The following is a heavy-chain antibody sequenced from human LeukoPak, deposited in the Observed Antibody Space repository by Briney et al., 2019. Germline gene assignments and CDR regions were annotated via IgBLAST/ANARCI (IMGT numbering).Heavy chain of an antibody. CDR3: ARVQEVCNSTTCFVGNADV. V-gene: IGHV3-48*02. Sequence: PGGSLRLSCVGSGFIFRDYSLNWVRQSPGKGLEWVSYISSRGSTIFYADSVKGRLTVSRDNAKNSLYLQMNGLRDEDTAMYYCARVQEVCNSTTCFVGNADVWGKGTTVIVSS. CDR1: GFIFRDYS. J-gene: IGHJ6*04. CDR2: ISSRGSTI. D-gene: IGHD2/OR15-2a*01.